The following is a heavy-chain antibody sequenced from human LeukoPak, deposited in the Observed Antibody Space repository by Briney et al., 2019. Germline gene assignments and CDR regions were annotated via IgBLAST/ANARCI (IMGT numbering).Heavy chain of an antibody. Sequence: GRSLRLYCAASGFTFSSYGMHWVRQAPGKGLEWVAVISDDGSDKYYADSVKGRFTISRDNSKNTLYLQMNSLRAEDTAVYYCATGGRSGVAFESWGQGTLVTVSS. CDR3: ATGGRSGVAFES. J-gene: IGHJ4*02. CDR1: GFTFSSYG. D-gene: IGHD2-15*01. CDR2: ISDDGSDK. V-gene: IGHV3-30*03.